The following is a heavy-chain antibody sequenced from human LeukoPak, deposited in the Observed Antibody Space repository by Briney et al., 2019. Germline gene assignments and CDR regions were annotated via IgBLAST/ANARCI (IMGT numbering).Heavy chain of an antibody. CDR1: GGSIRSTTYY. D-gene: IGHD4-17*01. J-gene: IGHJ5*02. CDR3: ARHPGYGDNRGLDP. Sequence: SETLSLTCSVSGGSIRSTTYYWGWIRQPPGKGLEWIGSIYYSGNTYYSPSLMSRVTISVDTSKNQFSLNLSSVTAADTAVYYCARHPGYGDNRGLDPWGQGTLVTVSS. CDR2: IYYSGNT. V-gene: IGHV4-39*01.